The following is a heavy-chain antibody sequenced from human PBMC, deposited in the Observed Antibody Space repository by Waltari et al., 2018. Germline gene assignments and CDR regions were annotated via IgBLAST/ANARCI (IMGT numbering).Heavy chain of an antibody. V-gene: IGHV3-23*01. J-gene: IGHJ4*02. Sequence: DVRLSESGGGLAQPGGSLRLHCVASEFTLRTSAMRWVRQAHGKGLEWVSALVRSGVGTHYADSVKGRFAISRDNAKNTLYLQMNSLRAEDTAVYYCAKCEMYDSGWCAFFRYWGQGTLVTVSS. CDR2: LVRSGVGT. CDR1: EFTLRTSA. CDR3: AKCEMYDSGWCAFFRY. D-gene: IGHD6-19*01.